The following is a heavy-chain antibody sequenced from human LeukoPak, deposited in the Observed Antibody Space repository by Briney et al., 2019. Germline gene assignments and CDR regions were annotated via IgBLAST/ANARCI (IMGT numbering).Heavy chain of an antibody. Sequence: SETLSLTCTVSGGSISGYYWSWLRQPPGKGLEWIGYVHYSGSTNYNPSLKSRVTISLDTSKKQFFLRLSSATAADTAVYYCAIYDSFFDYCGQGTLVTVSS. V-gene: IGHV4-59*08. CDR1: GGSISGYY. D-gene: IGHD3-3*01. CDR2: VHYSGST. CDR3: AIYDSFFDY. J-gene: IGHJ4*02.